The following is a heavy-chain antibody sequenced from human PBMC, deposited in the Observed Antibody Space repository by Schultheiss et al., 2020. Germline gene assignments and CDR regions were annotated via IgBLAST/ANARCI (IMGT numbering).Heavy chain of an antibody. CDR2: IYHSGST. V-gene: IGHV4-4*02. Sequence: SETLSLTCAVSGGSISSSNWWSWVRQPPGKGLEWIGEIYHSGSTNYNPSLKSRVTISVDTSKNQFSLKLSSVTAADTAVYYCASSKKGGYSYGPSGFDPWGQGTLVTVSS. CDR3: ASSKKGGYSYGPSGFDP. J-gene: IGHJ5*02. CDR1: GGSISSSNW. D-gene: IGHD5-18*01.